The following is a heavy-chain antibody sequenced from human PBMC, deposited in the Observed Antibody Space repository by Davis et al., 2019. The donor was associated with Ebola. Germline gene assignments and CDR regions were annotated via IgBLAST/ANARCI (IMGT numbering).Heavy chain of an antibody. J-gene: IGHJ4*02. Sequence: GESLKISCAASGFTFSSYEMNWVRQAPGKGLEWVAVIWYDGSNKYYADSVKGRFTISRDNSKNTLYLQMNSLRAEDTAVYYCAKDSRVKFDYWGQGTLVTVPS. V-gene: IGHV3-33*06. CDR3: AKDSRVKFDY. CDR1: GFTFSSYE. CDR2: IWYDGSNK.